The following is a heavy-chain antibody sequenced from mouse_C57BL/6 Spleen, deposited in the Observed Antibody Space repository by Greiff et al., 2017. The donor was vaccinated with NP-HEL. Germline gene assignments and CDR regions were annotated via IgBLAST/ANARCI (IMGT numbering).Heavy chain of an antibody. D-gene: IGHD2-5*01. CDR2: INPSTGGT. CDR1: GYSFTGYY. V-gene: IGHV1-42*01. J-gene: IGHJ2*01. CDR3: ARRAYYSNYGGFDY. Sequence: EVQLQQSGPELVKPGASVKISCKASGYSFTGYYMNWVKQSPEKSLEWIGEINPSTGGTTYNQKFKAKATLTVDKSSSTAYMQLKSLTSEDSAVYYCARRAYYSNYGGFDYWGQGTTLTVSS.